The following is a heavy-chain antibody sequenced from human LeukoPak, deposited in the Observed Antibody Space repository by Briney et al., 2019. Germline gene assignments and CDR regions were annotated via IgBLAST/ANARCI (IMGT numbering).Heavy chain of an antibody. V-gene: IGHV4-59*01. D-gene: IGHD1-1*01. CDR1: GGSISGSY. J-gene: IGHJ4*02. CDR2: ISQSGST. CDR3: ARNLDAN. Sequence: PSETLSLTCIISGGSISGSYWSWIRQPPGKGLEWIGYISQSGSTNYNPSLKSRVTISRDTSKNQIALTLSSVTAADTAVYYCARNLDANSGQGTLVTVSS.